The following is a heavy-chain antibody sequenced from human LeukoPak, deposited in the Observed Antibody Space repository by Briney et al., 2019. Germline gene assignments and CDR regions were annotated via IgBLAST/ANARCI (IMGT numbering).Heavy chain of an antibody. CDR3: AKECGRDYDDRAFDI. J-gene: IGHJ3*02. Sequence: GGSLRLSCAASGFTFSSYAMHWVRQAPGKGLEWVSVIYSGGNTYYADSVKGRFTISRHNSKNTLYLQMSSLTVEDTAVYYCAKECGRDYDDRAFDIWGQGTMVTVSS. V-gene: IGHV3-53*01. CDR1: GFTFSSYA. CDR2: IYSGGNT. D-gene: IGHD3-22*01.